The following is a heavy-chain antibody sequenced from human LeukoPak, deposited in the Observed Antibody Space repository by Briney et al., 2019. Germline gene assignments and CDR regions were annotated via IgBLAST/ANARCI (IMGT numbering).Heavy chain of an antibody. V-gene: IGHV3-23*01. D-gene: IGHD3-22*01. CDR3: AKAHYDSSGYLY. CDR2: ISGRGDST. Sequence: GGSLRLSCAASGFTVSSNYMNWVRQAPEKGLEWVSAISGRGDSTNYADSVKGRFTISRDNSKNTLYLQMKSLRVEDTAVYYCAKAHYDSSGYLYWGQGTLVTVSS. J-gene: IGHJ4*02. CDR1: GFTVSSNY.